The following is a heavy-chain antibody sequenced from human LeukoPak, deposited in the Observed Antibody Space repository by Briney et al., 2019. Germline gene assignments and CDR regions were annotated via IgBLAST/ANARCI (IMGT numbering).Heavy chain of an antibody. V-gene: IGHV3-49*04. Sequence: GGSLRLSCTASGFTIGDYFLTWVRQAPGEGLEWVGFIRSKVVGQTIHCASSVKGRFTNSRDDANSVAYLQMNSLKTQDSAVYCWTRDRPGTVARVLVYWGQGALVTVSS. CDR3: TRDRPGTVARVLVY. D-gene: IGHD1-7*01. CDR2: IRSKVVGQTI. J-gene: IGHJ4*02. CDR1: GFTIGDYF.